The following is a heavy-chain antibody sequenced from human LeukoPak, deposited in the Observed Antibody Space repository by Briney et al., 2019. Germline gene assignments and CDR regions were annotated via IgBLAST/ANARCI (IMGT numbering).Heavy chain of an antibody. D-gene: IGHD4-11*01. CDR3: AREGLPYGMDV. J-gene: IGHJ6*02. Sequence: GGSLRLSCVASGFTFSSLGMHWIRQAPGKGLEWVSYISSSSSYTNYADSVKGRFTISRDNAKNSLYLQMNSLRAEDTAVYYCAREGLPYGMDVWGQGTTVTVSS. V-gene: IGHV3-21*05. CDR2: ISSSSSYT. CDR1: GFTFSSLG.